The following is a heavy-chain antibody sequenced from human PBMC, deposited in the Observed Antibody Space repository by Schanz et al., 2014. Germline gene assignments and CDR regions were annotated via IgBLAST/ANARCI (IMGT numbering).Heavy chain of an antibody. CDR1: GFTFSNHA. V-gene: IGHV3-30-3*01. CDR2: MSYDGSNK. J-gene: IGHJ6*02. CDR3: ATEGPRGTRHPINYYYAMDN. Sequence: VHLLESGGGLVQPGGSLRLSCAASGFTFSNHALSWVRQAPGKGLEWVAVMSYDGSNKYYADSVKGRFTISRDNAKNSVFLQMNRLRAEDTAVYYCATEGPRGTRHPINYYYAMDNWGQGTKVTV. D-gene: IGHD6-6*01.